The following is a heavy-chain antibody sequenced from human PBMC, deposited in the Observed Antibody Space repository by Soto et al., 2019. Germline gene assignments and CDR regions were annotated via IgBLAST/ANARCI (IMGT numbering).Heavy chain of an antibody. J-gene: IGHJ6*02. CDR2: IFYSGST. CDR3: ARQIAGGDYYGMDV. CDR1: AGSISSRNW. D-gene: IGHD3-10*01. V-gene: IGHV4-4*02. Sequence: SETLSLTCAVSAGSISSRNWWTWIRQPPGKGLEWIGSIFYSGSTNYNPSLKSRVTISVDTSKNQFSLKLSSVTAADTAVYYCARQIAGGDYYGMDVWGQGTTVTVSS.